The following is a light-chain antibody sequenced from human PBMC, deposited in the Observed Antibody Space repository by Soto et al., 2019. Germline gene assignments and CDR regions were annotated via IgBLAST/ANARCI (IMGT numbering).Light chain of an antibody. J-gene: IGKJ4*01. CDR2: DTS. CDR1: QRVSSN. CDR3: QHYNIWPHMLA. V-gene: IGKV3-15*01. Sequence: DIVLSQSPATLSASPGKRATLSCRASQRVSSNLAWYQQKPGQAPRLLIYDTSTRATDIPARFSGSGSGTEFTLTISSLQSEDLAVYYCQHYNIWPHMLAFGGGTKVAI.